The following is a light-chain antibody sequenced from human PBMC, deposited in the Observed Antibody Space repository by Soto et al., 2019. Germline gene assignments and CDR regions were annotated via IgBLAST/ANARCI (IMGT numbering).Light chain of an antibody. Sequence: QSVLTQPASVSGSPGQSITISCTGTSSDVGGYNYVSWYQQHPGKAPKLMIYDVSNRPSGVSYRFSGSKSGNTASLTISGLQAEDEADYYCSSYTSSSYVVFGGGTKLTVL. V-gene: IGLV2-14*01. J-gene: IGLJ2*01. CDR3: SSYTSSSYVV. CDR2: DVS. CDR1: SSDVGGYNY.